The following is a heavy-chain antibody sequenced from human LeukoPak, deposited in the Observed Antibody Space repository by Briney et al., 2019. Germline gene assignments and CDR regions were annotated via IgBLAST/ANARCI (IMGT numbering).Heavy chain of an antibody. V-gene: IGHV3-43*01. J-gene: IGHJ5*02. CDR2: ISWDSDST. Sequence: GGSLRLSCAASGFTFDDYTMHWVRQAPGKGLEWVSLISWDSDSTYYADSVKGRFTISRDNAKNSLYLQMNSLRAEDTAVYYCARGVFYSSDYSNCFDPWGQGTLVTVSS. D-gene: IGHD6-19*01. CDR1: GFTFDDYT. CDR3: ARGVFYSSDYSNCFDP.